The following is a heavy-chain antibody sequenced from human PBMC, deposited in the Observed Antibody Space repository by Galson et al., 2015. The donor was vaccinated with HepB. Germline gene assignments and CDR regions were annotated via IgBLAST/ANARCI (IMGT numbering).Heavy chain of an antibody. CDR2: ITSTGDTI. V-gene: IGHV3-23*01. CDR3: AKNYAYFDS. CDR1: GFSFSTSV. D-gene: IGHD1-7*01. J-gene: IGHJ4*02. Sequence: SLRLSCAASGFSFSTSVVSWVRQAPGKGLEWVSDITSTGDTIYYADSVKGRFTVRRDNSKRTLYLQLSNLIADDTAVYYCAKNYAYFDSWGQGTLVTVSS.